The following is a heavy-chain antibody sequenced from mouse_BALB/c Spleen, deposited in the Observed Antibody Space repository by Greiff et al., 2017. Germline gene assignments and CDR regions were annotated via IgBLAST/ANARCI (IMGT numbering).Heavy chain of an antibody. Sequence: EVQLQESGPSLVKPSQTLSLTCSVTGDSITSGYWNWIRKFPGNKLEYMGYISYSGSTYYNPSLKSRISITRDTSKNQYYLQLNSVTTEDTATYYCARPYCNYSHYYAMDYWGQGTAVTVSA. J-gene: IGHJ4*01. CDR3: ARPYCNYSHYYAMDY. D-gene: IGHD2-10*02. CDR2: ISYSGST. CDR1: GDSITSGY. V-gene: IGHV3-8*02.